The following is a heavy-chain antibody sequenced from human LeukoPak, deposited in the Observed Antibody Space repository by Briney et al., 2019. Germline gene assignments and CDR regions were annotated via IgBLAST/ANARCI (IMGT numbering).Heavy chain of an antibody. D-gene: IGHD5-18*01. CDR2: IYPGDSDT. J-gene: IGHJ4*02. CDR1: GYSFTSYW. Sequence: GESLKISCKGSGYSFTSYWIGWVRQMPGKGLEWMGIIYPGDSDTRYSPSFQDQVTIPADKSISTAYLQWSSLKASDTAMYYCARHVVDTAMATAYWGQGTLVTVSS. CDR3: ARHVVDTAMATAY. V-gene: IGHV5-51*01.